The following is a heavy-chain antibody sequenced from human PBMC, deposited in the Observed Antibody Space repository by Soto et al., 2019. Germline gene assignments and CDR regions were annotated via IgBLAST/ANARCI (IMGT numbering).Heavy chain of an antibody. J-gene: IGHJ5*01. D-gene: IGHD3-10*01. CDR2: IHNSEST. Sequence: SETLSLTCTVSGDSINNAACYWGWIRQPPGKGLEWIGSIHNSESTYFNPSLKSRVTISVDTSKNQFSLKLSSVTAADTAVYFCTRRSRWYYYGTASYYNLWFDSWGQGTLVTVSS. CDR3: TRRSRWYYYGTASYYNLWFDS. V-gene: IGHV4-39*01. CDR1: GDSINNAACY.